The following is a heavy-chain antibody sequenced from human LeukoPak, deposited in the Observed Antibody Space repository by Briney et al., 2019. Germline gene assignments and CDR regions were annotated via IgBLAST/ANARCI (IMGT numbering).Heavy chain of an antibody. Sequence: GGSLRLSCAASGFSFSSYWMSWVRQAPGKGLEWVANIKQDGSEKYFVDSVKGRFTISRDNAKNSLYLQMNSLRAEDTAVYYCARVRGVRGLPGILIGRFSDYYYMDVWGKGTTVTISS. CDR1: GFSFSSYW. CDR2: IKQDGSEK. CDR3: ARVRGVRGLPGILIGRFSDYYYMDV. V-gene: IGHV3-7*01. J-gene: IGHJ6*03. D-gene: IGHD3-9*01.